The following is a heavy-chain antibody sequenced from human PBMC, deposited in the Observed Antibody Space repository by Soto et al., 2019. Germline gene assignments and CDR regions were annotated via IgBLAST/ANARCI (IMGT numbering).Heavy chain of an antibody. J-gene: IGHJ4*02. V-gene: IGHV1-3*01. Sequence: ASVKVSCKASGYTFTNYAMHWVRQAPGQRLEWMGWINAGNGNTKYSQKFQGRVTITRDTSASTAYMELSSLRSEDTAVYYCARGHDCISTSCPDLSGWYRLVDYWGQGTLVTVSS. CDR1: GYTFTNYA. CDR2: INAGNGNT. CDR3: ARGHDCISTSCPDLSGWYRLVDY. D-gene: IGHD2-2*01.